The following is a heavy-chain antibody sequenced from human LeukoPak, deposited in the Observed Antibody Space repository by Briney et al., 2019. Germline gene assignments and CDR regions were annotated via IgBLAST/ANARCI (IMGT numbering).Heavy chain of an antibody. D-gene: IGHD3-3*01. CDR1: GFTFSSDS. CDR3: ARGGTPITIFGVVPYFDY. J-gene: IGHJ4*02. Sequence: GGSLRLFCAASGFTFSSDSMNWVRQAPGKGLEWVSSISSTGSYIYYTDSVKGRFTISRDNAKNSLYLQMNSLRAEDTAVYYCARGGTPITIFGVVPYFDYWGQGTLVTVSS. CDR2: ISSTGSYI. V-gene: IGHV3-21*01.